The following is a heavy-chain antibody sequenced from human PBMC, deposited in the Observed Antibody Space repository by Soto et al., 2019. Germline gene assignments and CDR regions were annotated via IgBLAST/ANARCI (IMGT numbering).Heavy chain of an antibody. V-gene: IGHV3-53*01. CDR1: GLTVSGKKY. J-gene: IGHJ3*01. CDR3: ASWHEREHAYDV. D-gene: IGHD1-1*01. CDR2: LYDVDGS. Sequence: EYGGGLIQPGESLRLSCAAFGLTVSGKKYVAWVRQAPGKGLEWVSALYDVDGSFYADSVKGRFTTSSDSSKTTVYLQMNGLRPDDTAVYYCASWHEREHAYDVWGQGTTVTVSS.